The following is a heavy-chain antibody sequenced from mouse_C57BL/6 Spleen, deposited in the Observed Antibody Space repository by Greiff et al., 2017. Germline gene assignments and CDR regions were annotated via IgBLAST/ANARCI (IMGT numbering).Heavy chain of an antibody. D-gene: IGHD2-1*01. CDR3: ASQNYGSYPLVY. V-gene: IGHV5-9*01. CDR2: ISGGGGNT. CDR1: GFTFSSYT. Sequence: EVQGVESGGGLVKPGGSLKLSCAASGFTFSSYTMSWVRQTPGKRLEWVATISGGGGNTYYPDSVKGRFTISRDNAKNTLYLQMSSLRSEDTALYYCASQNYGSYPLVYWGQGTLVTLSA. J-gene: IGHJ3*01.